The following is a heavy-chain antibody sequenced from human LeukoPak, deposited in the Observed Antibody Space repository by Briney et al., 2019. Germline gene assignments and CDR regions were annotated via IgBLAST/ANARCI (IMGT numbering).Heavy chain of an antibody. Sequence: ASVKVSCKASGYPFTGYYMHWVRPAPGQGLEWMGWINPNSGGTNYAQKFQGWVTMTRDTSISTAYMELSRLRSDDTAVYYCARDQYYGSGSSVMDVWGKGTTVTVSS. J-gene: IGHJ6*04. D-gene: IGHD3-10*01. V-gene: IGHV1-2*04. CDR3: ARDQYYGSGSSVMDV. CDR2: INPNSGGT. CDR1: GYPFTGYY.